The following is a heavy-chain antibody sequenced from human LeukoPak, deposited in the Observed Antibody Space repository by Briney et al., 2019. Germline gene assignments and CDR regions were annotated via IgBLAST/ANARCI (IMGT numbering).Heavy chain of an antibody. V-gene: IGHV4-39*07. Sequence: SETLSLTCTVSGDSISSSSSYWGWIRQPPGEGLEWIGSIYYSGSTYYNTSLKSRVTISVDTSKNQFSLKLTSVTAADTAVYYCARGPNYDSSGYAFDIWGQGTMVTVSS. CDR1: GDSISSSSSY. J-gene: IGHJ3*02. CDR2: IYYSGST. CDR3: ARGPNYDSSGYAFDI. D-gene: IGHD3-22*01.